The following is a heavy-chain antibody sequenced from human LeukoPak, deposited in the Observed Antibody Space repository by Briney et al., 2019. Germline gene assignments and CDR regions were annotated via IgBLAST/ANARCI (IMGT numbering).Heavy chain of an antibody. Sequence: SETLSLTCTVSGYSISSGYYWGWIRQPPGKGLEWIGSIYHSGSTYYNPSLKSRVTISVDTSKNQFSLKLSSVTAADTAVYYCARSWGGCSWGWFDPWGQGTLVTVSS. D-gene: IGHD6-13*01. CDR2: IYHSGST. J-gene: IGHJ5*02. CDR1: GYSISSGYY. CDR3: ARSWGGCSWGWFDP. V-gene: IGHV4-38-2*02.